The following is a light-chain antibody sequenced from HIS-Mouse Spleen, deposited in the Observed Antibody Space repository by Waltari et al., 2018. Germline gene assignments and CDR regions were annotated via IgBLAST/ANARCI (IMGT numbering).Light chain of an antibody. CDR1: ALPKKY. CDR2: EDS. CDR3: YSTDSSGNHRV. J-gene: IGLJ2*01. V-gene: IGLV3-10*01. Sequence: SYELTQPPSVSVSPGQTARITCSGDALPKKYAYWYQQKSGQAPVLVIYEDSKQPSGIPERFSGSSSGTMATLTISGDQVEDEADYYCYSTDSSGNHRVFGGGTKLTVL.